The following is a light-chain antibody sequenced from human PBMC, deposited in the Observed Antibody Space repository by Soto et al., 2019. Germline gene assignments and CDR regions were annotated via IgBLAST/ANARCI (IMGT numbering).Light chain of an antibody. J-gene: IGKJ4*01. Sequence: EIVLKQFPAPLLFFPGESAPPSPRASQSVSSYLAWYQQKPGQAPRLLIYDASNRATGIPARFSGSGSGTDFTLTISSLEPEDFAVYYCQQRSNYLTFGGGTKVDIK. CDR1: QSVSSY. CDR2: DAS. V-gene: IGKV3-11*01. CDR3: QQRSNYLT.